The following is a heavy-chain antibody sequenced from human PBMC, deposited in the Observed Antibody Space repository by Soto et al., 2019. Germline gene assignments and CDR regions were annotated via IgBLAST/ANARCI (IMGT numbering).Heavy chain of an antibody. D-gene: IGHD2-15*01. V-gene: IGHV3-74*01. CDR2: IKYDGSST. CDR3: ARGIKNYYGSDV. J-gene: IGHJ6*02. Sequence: EVQLVESGGGLVQPGGSLRLSCAASGFTFSSYWMHWVRQAPGKGLVWVSRIKYDGSSTSYADSVKGRATISRDNAENTVNLRMNSLTAEDTAVYYCARGIKNYYGSDVWGQGTTVTVSS. CDR1: GFTFSSYW.